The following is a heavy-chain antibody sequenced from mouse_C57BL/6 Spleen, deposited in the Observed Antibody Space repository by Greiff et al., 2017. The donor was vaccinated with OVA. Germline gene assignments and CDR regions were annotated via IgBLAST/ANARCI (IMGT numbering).Heavy chain of an antibody. CDR1: GFTFSSYA. Sequence: EVKLMASGGGLVKPGGSLKLSCAASGFTFSSYAMSWVRQTPEKRLEWVATISDGGSYTYYPDNVKGRFTISRDNAKNNLYLQMSHLKSEDTAMYYCARDRAFAYWGQGTLVTVSA. CDR3: ARDRAFAY. V-gene: IGHV5-4*01. J-gene: IGHJ3*01. D-gene: IGHD3-3*01. CDR2: ISDGGSYT.